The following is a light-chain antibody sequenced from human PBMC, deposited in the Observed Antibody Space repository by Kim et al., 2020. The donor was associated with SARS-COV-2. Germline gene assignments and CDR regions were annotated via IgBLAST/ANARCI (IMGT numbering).Light chain of an antibody. CDR3: YSAADNNLV. J-gene: IGLJ2*01. Sequence: SYELTQPSSVSVSPGQTARITCSGDVLAKKYARWFQQKPGQVPILIIYKDNERPSGIPERFSGSSSGTTVTLTISGAQVEDEADYYCYSAADNNLVFGGGTQLTVL. V-gene: IGLV3-27*01. CDR2: KDN. CDR1: VLAKKY.